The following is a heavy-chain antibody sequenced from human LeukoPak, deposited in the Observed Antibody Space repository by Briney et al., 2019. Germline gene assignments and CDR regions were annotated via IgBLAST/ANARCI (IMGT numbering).Heavy chain of an antibody. Sequence: NPSETLSLTCTVSGGSISSYYWSWIRQPPGKGLEWIGYIYYSGSTNYNPSLKSRVTISVDTPKNQFSLKLSSVTAADTAVYYCARVSDDVVVFGGQGTLVTVSS. CDR2: IYYSGST. J-gene: IGHJ4*02. CDR3: ARVSDDVVVF. V-gene: IGHV4-59*01. CDR1: GGSISSYY. D-gene: IGHD2-21*01.